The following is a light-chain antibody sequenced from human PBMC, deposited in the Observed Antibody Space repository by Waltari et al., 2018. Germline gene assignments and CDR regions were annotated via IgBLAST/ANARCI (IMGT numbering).Light chain of an antibody. Sequence: DMVLTQSPGTLSLSPGERATLSCRASQTVSSNKLAWYQQKPGQAPRLLMSGASTRAAGVPDRFSGSGSGTDFTLTISRLEPEDFAVYSCQHYDTSPWAFDQGTKVEVK. CDR3: QHYDTSPWA. J-gene: IGKJ1*01. CDR2: GAS. V-gene: IGKV3-20*01. CDR1: QTVSSNK.